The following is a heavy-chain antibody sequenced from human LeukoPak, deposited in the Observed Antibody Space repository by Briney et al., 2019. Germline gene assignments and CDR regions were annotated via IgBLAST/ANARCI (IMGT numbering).Heavy chain of an antibody. V-gene: IGHV3-21*04. CDR1: GFTFRDYS. CDR3: ATNYYDSSRAASDY. D-gene: IGHD3-22*01. J-gene: IGHJ4*02. Sequence: PGGSLRLSCAASGFTFRDYSMNWVRQAPGKGLEWVSYISTSGNYIYYADSVKGRFTISRDNAKNSLYLQMNSLRAEDTAVYYCATNYYDSSRAASDYWGQGTLVTVSS. CDR2: ISTSGNYI.